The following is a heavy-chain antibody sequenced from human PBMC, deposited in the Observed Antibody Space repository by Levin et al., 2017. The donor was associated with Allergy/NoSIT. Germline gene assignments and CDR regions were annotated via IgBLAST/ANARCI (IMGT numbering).Heavy chain of an antibody. J-gene: IGHJ4*02. CDR3: ARAATGYSYGDFDY. V-gene: IGHV6-1*01. Sequence: SETLSLTCAISGDSVSSNSAVWNWIRQSPSRGLEWLGRTYYRSKWYNDYAVSVKSRITINPDTSKNQFSLQLNSVPTEDTAVYYCARAATGYSYGDFDYWGQGTLVTVSS. D-gene: IGHD5-18*01. CDR1: GDSVSSNSAV. CDR2: TYYRSKWYN.